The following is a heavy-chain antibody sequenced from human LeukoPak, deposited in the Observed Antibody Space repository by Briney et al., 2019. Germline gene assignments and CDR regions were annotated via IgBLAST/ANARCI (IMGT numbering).Heavy chain of an antibody. CDR1: GGSISSGDYY. CDR2: IYYSGST. Sequence: SQTLSLTCTVSGGSISSGDYYWSWIRQPPGKGLEWIGYIYYSGSTYYNPSLKSRVTISVDTSKNQFSLRQSSVTAADTAVYYCARVPLQFNNFDYWGQGTLVTVSS. J-gene: IGHJ4*02. V-gene: IGHV4-30-4*08. D-gene: IGHD2/OR15-2a*01. CDR3: ARVPLQFNNFDY.